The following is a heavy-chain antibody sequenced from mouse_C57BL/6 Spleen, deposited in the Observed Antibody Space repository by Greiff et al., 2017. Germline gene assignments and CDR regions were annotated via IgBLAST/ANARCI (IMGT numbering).Heavy chain of an antibody. J-gene: IGHJ2*01. Sequence: VQLQQSGPELVQPGASVKMSCKASGYTFTDYNMHWVKQSPGKSLEWIGYINPNNGGTSSNQKFKGKGTLTVNKYSSPAYLELRGLSSGDSAVYSCATCGSSYWGQGTTLTVSS. V-gene: IGHV1-22*01. D-gene: IGHD1-1*01. CDR3: ATCGSSY. CDR1: GYTFTDYN. CDR2: INPNNGGT.